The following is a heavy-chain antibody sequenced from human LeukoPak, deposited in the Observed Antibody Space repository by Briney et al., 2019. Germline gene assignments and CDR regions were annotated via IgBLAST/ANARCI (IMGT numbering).Heavy chain of an antibody. V-gene: IGHV3-21*01. D-gene: IGHD1/OR15-1a*01. CDR2: ISASSSNI. CDR3: ARDGEAAGTEIDY. J-gene: IGHJ4*02. CDR1: GFTFSNYN. Sequence: GGSLRLSCVASGFTFSNYNMNRVRQVPGKGLEWVSLISASSSNIYYAVSVKGRFTISRDNAKNSLYLQMNSLRADDTAIYYCARDGEAAGTEIDYWGQGTLVTVSS.